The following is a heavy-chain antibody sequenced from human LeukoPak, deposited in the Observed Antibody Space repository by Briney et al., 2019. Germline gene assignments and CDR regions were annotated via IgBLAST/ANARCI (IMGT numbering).Heavy chain of an antibody. J-gene: IGHJ3*02. CDR1: GYTFTSYD. CDR2: IIPIFGTA. V-gene: IGHV1-69*06. Sequence: SVKVSCKASGYTFTSYDINWVRQATGQGLEWMGGIIPIFGTANYAQKFQGRVTITADKSTSTAYMELSSLRSEDTAVYYCARLRPQDAFDIWGQGTMVTVSS. CDR3: ARLRPQDAFDI.